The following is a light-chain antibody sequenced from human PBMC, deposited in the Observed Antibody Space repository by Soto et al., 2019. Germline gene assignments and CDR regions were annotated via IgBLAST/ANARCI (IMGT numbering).Light chain of an antibody. J-gene: IGKJ1*01. CDR1: QSVSSSY. Sequence: EIVLTQSPGTLSLSPGERATLSCRASQSVSSSYLAWYQQKPGQAPRLLIYAASSRATGIPDSFSGSGSGIDFTLTISRREPEDLAVYFCQQYGSSPWTFGQGTKVEIK. V-gene: IGKV3-20*01. CDR2: AAS. CDR3: QQYGSSPWT.